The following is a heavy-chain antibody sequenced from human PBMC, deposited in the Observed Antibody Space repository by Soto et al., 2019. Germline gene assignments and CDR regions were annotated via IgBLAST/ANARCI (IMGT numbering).Heavy chain of an antibody. CDR1: GFTFISNA. J-gene: IGHJ4*02. CDR3: ARDRGYYDTMRWFDY. D-gene: IGHD3-22*01. CDR2: ISYDGNSD. V-gene: IGHV3-30*04. Sequence: QVQLVESGGGVVQPGKSLRLSCAASGFTFISNAMNWVRQAPGKGLEWLAVISYDGNSDKYADCVKGRFTISRDNSKNMVFLQMDSLRPDDTAVYFCARDRGYYDTMRWFDYWGQGTLVTVSS.